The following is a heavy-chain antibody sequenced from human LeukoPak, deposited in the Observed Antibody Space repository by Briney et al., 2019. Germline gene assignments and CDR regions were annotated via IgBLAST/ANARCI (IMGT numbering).Heavy chain of an antibody. Sequence: GRSLRLSCAASGFTFSSYAMHWVRQAPGKGLEWVAVISYDGSNKYYADSVKGRFTISRDNSKNTLYLQMNSLRAEDTAVYYCARSQGGAYFDYWGQGTLVTVSS. D-gene: IGHD1-26*01. CDR1: GFTFSSYA. CDR3: ARSQGGAYFDY. J-gene: IGHJ4*02. V-gene: IGHV3-30*04. CDR2: ISYDGSNK.